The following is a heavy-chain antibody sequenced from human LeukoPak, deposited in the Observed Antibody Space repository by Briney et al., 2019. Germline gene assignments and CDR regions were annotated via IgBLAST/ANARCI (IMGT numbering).Heavy chain of an antibody. CDR3: VKDSNYDFWSGYYKGFDS. CDR1: GFTFDDYG. D-gene: IGHD3-3*01. Sequence: GGSLRLSCAASGFTSGFTFDDYGMNWVRQVPGKGLEWVSGISRDGGRTGYADSVQGRFTISRDNSRNSLHLQMNRLRVEDTAFYYCVKDSNYDFWSGYYKGFDSWGQGTLVTVSS. J-gene: IGHJ4*02. V-gene: IGHV3-20*04. CDR2: ISRDGGRT.